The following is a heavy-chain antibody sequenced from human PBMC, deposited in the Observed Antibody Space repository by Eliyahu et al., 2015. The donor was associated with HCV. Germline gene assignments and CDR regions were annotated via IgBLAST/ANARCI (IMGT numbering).Heavy chain of an antibody. Sequence: PGRSLRLSCEASGFTFDDYAMHWVRQAPGKGLEWVSGINWNSGSIGYADSVKGRFTISRDNGKNSLYLQMNILKPEDTAMYYCAKAPYSSSSEFXDYWGQGTLVTVSS. CDR1: GFTFDDYA. D-gene: IGHD6-6*01. CDR2: INWNSGSI. V-gene: IGHV3-9*01. CDR3: AKAPYSSSSEFXDY. J-gene: IGHJ4*02.